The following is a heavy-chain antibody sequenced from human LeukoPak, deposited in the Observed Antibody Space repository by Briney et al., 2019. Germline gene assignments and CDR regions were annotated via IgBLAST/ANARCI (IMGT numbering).Heavy chain of an antibody. Sequence: SETLSLTCAVYGGSFSGYYWSWIRQPPGKGLEWIGEINHSGGTNYNPSLKSRVTISVDTSKNQFSLKLSSVTAADTAVYYCARGGGIQLWFVWFDPWGQGTLVTVSS. V-gene: IGHV4-34*01. J-gene: IGHJ5*02. D-gene: IGHD5-18*01. CDR1: GGSFSGYY. CDR2: INHSGGT. CDR3: ARGGGIQLWFVWFDP.